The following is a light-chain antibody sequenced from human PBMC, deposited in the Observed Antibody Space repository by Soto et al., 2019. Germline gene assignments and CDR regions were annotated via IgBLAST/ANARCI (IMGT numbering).Light chain of an antibody. J-gene: IGLJ2*01. Sequence: QSVLTQPRSVSGSPGQSVTISCTGTSSDVGGYNYVSWYQQHPGKAPKLMIYDVSKRPSGVPDRLSGSKSGNTASLTISGLQAEDEADYYCCSYAGSYTLVFGGGNKLTVL. CDR1: SSDVGGYNY. V-gene: IGLV2-11*01. CDR2: DVS. CDR3: CSYAGSYTLV.